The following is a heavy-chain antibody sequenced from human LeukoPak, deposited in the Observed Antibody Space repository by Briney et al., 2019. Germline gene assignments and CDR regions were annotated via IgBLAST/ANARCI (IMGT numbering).Heavy chain of an antibody. CDR1: GYSFTSYW. D-gene: IGHD3-10*01. Sequence: GESLKISCKGSGYSFTSYWIGWVRQMPGKGLEWMGIIYPGDSDTRYSPSFQGQVTISADKSISTAYLQWSSLKASDTAMYYCAANWDYYNSGSQFLYWGQGTQVTVSS. CDR3: AANWDYYNSGSQFLY. CDR2: IYPGDSDT. J-gene: IGHJ4*02. V-gene: IGHV5-51*01.